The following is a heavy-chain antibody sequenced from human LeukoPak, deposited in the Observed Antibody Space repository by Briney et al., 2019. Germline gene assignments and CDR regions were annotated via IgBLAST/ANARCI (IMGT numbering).Heavy chain of an antibody. Sequence: GGSLRLSCAASEFTFNNAWMSWVRQAPGKGLEWVGRIKTKTDGGTTDYAAPVKGRFTISRDASKNTLYLQMNSLKTEDTAVYYCARDVELDIWGQGTKVTVSS. D-gene: IGHD1-1*01. J-gene: IGHJ3*02. V-gene: IGHV3-15*01. CDR1: EFTFNNAW. CDR3: ARDVELDI. CDR2: IKTKTDGGTT.